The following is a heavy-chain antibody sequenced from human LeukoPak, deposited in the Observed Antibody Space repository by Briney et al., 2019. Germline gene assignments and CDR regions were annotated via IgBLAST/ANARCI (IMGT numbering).Heavy chain of an antibody. J-gene: IGHJ4*02. CDR3: AKGGATVIDY. Sequence: PGGSLRLSCAASGFTFSSYWMHRVRQAPGKGPVWVSRINSDGISTSYADSVKGRFTISRDNAKNTLYLQMNSLRADDTAVYYCAKGGATVIDYWGQGTLVTVSS. D-gene: IGHD4-17*01. CDR1: GFTFSSYW. CDR2: INSDGIST. V-gene: IGHV3-74*01.